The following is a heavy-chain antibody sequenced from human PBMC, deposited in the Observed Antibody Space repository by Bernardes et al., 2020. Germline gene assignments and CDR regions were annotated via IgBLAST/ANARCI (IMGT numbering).Heavy chain of an antibody. CDR3: ARGEVVVAATWYFDY. Sequence: GYLSPPGAASGFPLSRYWMRWVRQAPGKGLEWVANIKQDGSEKYYVDSVKGRFTISRDNAKNSLYLQMNSLRAEDTAVYYCARGEVVVAATWYFDYWGQGTLVTVSS. CDR2: IKQDGSEK. CDR1: GFPLSRYW. J-gene: IGHJ4*02. D-gene: IGHD2-15*01. V-gene: IGHV3-7*01.